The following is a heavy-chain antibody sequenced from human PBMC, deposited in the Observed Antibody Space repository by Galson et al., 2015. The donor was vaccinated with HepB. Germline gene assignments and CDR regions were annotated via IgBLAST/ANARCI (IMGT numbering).Heavy chain of an antibody. V-gene: IGHV4-59*01. CDR1: GGSISSYY. Sequence: SETLSLTCTVSGGSISSYYWSWIRQPPGKGLEWIGYIYYSGSTNYNPSLKSRVTISVDTSKNQFSLKLSSVTAADTAVYYCAGGPIAVAGEYFDYWGQGTLVTVSS. D-gene: IGHD6-19*01. CDR3: AGGPIAVAGEYFDY. J-gene: IGHJ4*02. CDR2: IYYSGST.